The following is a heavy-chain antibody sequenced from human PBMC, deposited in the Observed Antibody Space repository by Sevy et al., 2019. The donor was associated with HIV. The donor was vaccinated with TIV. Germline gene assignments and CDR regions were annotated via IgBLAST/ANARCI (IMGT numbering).Heavy chain of an antibody. CDR1: GFPFSSYE. CDR3: ARDLPPSATTVAHFDY. V-gene: IGHV3-48*03. CDR2: ISSSGTNK. J-gene: IGHJ4*02. D-gene: IGHD4-17*01. Sequence: GGSLRLSCAASGFPFSSYEMNWVRQAPGKGLEWVSYISSSGTNKYYSDSVRGRFTISRDNAKNSVYLQMNILRAEDTALYYCARDLPPSATTVAHFDYWGQGTLVTVSS.